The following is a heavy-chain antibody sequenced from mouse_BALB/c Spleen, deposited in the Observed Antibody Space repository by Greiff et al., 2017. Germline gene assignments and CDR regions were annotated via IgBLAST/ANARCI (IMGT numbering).Heavy chain of an antibody. D-gene: IGHD2-3*01. CDR1: GYTFTDYF. Sequence: QVQLQQSGPELVKPGASVKISCKASGYTFTDYFINWVKQKPGQGLEWIGWIYPGSGNTKYNEKFKGKATLTSDKSSSTAYMELSSLTSEDSAVYYCAKDGYYEGYAMDYWGQGTSVTVSS. J-gene: IGHJ4*01. CDR3: AKDGYYEGYAMDY. CDR2: IYPGSGNT. V-gene: IGHV1-84*01.